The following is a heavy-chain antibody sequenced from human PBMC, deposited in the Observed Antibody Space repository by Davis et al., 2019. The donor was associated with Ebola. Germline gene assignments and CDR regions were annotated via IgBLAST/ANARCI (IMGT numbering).Heavy chain of an antibody. D-gene: IGHD1-1*01. Sequence: GGSLRLSCAASGFTFSSYWMSWVRQAPGKGLEWVANIKQDGSEKYYVDSVKGRFTISRDNAKNSLYLQMNSLRAEDTAVYYCAKADWKYYYYGMDVWGQGTTVTVSS. CDR1: GFTFSSYW. J-gene: IGHJ6*02. CDR2: IKQDGSEK. CDR3: AKADWKYYYYGMDV. V-gene: IGHV3-7*01.